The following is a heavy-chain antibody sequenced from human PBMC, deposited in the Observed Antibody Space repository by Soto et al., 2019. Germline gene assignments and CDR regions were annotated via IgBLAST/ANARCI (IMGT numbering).Heavy chain of an antibody. D-gene: IGHD6-19*01. CDR1: GAALSSGGYF. Sequence: PSETLSITCTVSGAALSSGGYFYTWVRQPPGKGLEWLGYIYYSGGTNYNPSPKSRVTISLDKSKSQFSLRLISVTAADTAVYYCTREQSDDNYFDPRGQGTLVTVSS. CDR3: TREQSDDNYFDP. CDR2: IYYSGGT. V-gene: IGHV4-61*08. J-gene: IGHJ5*02.